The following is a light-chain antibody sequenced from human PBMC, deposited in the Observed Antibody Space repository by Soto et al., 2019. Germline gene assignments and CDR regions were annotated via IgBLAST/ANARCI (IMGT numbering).Light chain of an antibody. J-gene: IGKJ5*01. V-gene: IGKV3-20*01. CDR3: QQYVSPPIT. CDR1: QTVSSH. CDR2: GAS. Sequence: EVVMTQSPVTLSVSLGQRATLSCRASQTVSSHIAWYQQKPGQAPSLLIYGASSRATGIPDRFSGSGSGTDFTLTISRLEPEDFAVYYCQQYVSPPITFGQGTRLEIK.